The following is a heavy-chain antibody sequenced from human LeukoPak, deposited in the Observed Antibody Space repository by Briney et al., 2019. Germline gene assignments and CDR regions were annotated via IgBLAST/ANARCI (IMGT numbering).Heavy chain of an antibody. CDR1: GVPISRYY. Sequence: SGTLSHTCIVPGVPISRYYWSWIRQPPGEGVEWSGYIYTSTSTNYNPSLTSRVTISIDTSKNQFSLKLRSVPAADTAVYYCARHALLSYCSGGSCYYYYYMDVWGKGTTVTVSS. D-gene: IGHD2-15*01. V-gene: IGHV4-4*09. J-gene: IGHJ6*03. CDR2: IYTSTST. CDR3: ARHALLSYCSGGSCYYYYYMDV.